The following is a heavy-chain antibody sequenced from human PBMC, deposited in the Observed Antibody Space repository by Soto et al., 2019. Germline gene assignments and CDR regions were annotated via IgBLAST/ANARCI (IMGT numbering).Heavy chain of an antibody. V-gene: IGHV4-31*03. CDR2: IYYSGST. CDR1: GGSISSGDYY. D-gene: IGHD4-17*01. Sequence: QVQLQESGPGLVKPSQTLSLTCTVSGGSISSGDYYWSWIRQHPGKGLEWIGYIYYSGSTYYNPSLRSRVDISVDTSKNQFALKLRSMTAADTAVYYCAREHDYAKDCWGQGTLVTVSS. CDR3: AREHDYAKDC. J-gene: IGHJ4*02.